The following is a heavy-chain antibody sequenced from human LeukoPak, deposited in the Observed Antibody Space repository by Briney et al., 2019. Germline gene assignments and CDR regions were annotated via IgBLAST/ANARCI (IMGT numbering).Heavy chain of an antibody. J-gene: IGHJ4*02. V-gene: IGHV3-48*01. D-gene: IGHD5-18*01. CDR3: ARGAMEALWQIEEYYFDY. CDR1: GFTFSSYS. CDR2: ISSSSSTI. Sequence: GGSLRLSCAASGFTFSSYSMNWVRQAPGKGLEWVSYISSSSSTIYYADSVKGRFTISRDNAKNSLYLQMNSLRAEDTAVYYCARGAMEALWQIEEYYFDYWGQGTLVTVSS.